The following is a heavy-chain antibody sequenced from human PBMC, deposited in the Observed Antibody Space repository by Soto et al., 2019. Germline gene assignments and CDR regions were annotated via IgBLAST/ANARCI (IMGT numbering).Heavy chain of an antibody. Sequence: ASVKVSCKTSGSTFVDYFIPWVRQAPGKGLEWMGIISLRHHSTSYAQKFQDRLSVTRDPSSTTIYMELSSLRSEDTAVYYCARELYPCGAECPYYMDDWGQGTPVTVSS. CDR1: GSTFVDYF. J-gene: IGHJ4*02. D-gene: IGHD2-21*01. V-gene: IGHV1-46*01. CDR2: ISLRHHST. CDR3: ARELYPCGAECPYYMDD.